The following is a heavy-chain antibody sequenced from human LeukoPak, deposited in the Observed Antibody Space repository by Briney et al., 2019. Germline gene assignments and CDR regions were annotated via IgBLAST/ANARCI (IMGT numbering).Heavy chain of an antibody. CDR1: GFTFSSYW. D-gene: IGHD2-21*02. V-gene: IGHV3-74*01. Sequence: GGSLRLSCAASGFTFSSYWMHWVRQAPGKGLGWVSRINSDGSSISYADSVKGRFTISRDNAKNTLYLQMNSLRAEDTAVYYCASSRWYCGGDCYSSLGYWGQGTLVTVSS. J-gene: IGHJ4*02. CDR2: INSDGSSI. CDR3: ASSRWYCGGDCYSSLGY.